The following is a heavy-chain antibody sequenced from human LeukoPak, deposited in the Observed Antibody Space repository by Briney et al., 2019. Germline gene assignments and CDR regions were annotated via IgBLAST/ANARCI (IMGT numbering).Heavy chain of an antibody. Sequence: GGSLRLSCAASGFTFHDYVVHWVRQAPGKGLEWVSLIDWDGDRTYYADSMKGRFTISRDNAKNSLYLQMNSLRPEDTALYHCARSGSLTIPIWFDPWGQGTLVTVSS. V-gene: IGHV3-43D*03. CDR1: GFTFHDYV. J-gene: IGHJ5*02. D-gene: IGHD3-10*01. CDR2: IDWDGDRT. CDR3: ARSGSLTIPIWFDP.